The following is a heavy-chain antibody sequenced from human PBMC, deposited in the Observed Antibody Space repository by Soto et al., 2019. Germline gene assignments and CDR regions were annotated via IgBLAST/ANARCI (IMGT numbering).Heavy chain of an antibody. Sequence: QVQLVESGGGVIQPGRSLRLSCAASGFTFSTYGMHWVRQAPGKGLEWVAVIWFDGTKKYYADSVNGRFTISRDNSKNTLYLQMNSLRAEDTAVCYCASQIFWSGSTAHGMDVWGQGTAVTVSS. D-gene: IGHD3-3*01. V-gene: IGHV3-33*01. CDR1: GFTFSTYG. J-gene: IGHJ6*02. CDR3: ASQIFWSGSTAHGMDV. CDR2: IWFDGTKK.